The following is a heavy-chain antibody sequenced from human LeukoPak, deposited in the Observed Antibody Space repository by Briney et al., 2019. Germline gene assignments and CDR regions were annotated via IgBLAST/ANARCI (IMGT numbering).Heavy chain of an antibody. V-gene: IGHV4-59*01. Sequence: SETLSLTCTVAGGSISSYYWSWIRQPPGKGLEWIGYIYYSGSTNYNPSLKSRVTISVDTSKNQFSLKLSSVTAADTAVYYCARERLGVATTKEYYYYYGTDVRGQGTPVTVSS. CDR3: ARERLGVATTKEYYYYYGTDV. CDR2: IYYSGST. J-gene: IGHJ6*02. D-gene: IGHD5-12*01. CDR1: GGSISSYY.